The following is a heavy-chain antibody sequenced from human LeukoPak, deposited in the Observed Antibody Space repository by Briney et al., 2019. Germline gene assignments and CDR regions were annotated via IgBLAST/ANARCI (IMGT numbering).Heavy chain of an antibody. CDR1: GYTFTSYG. J-gene: IGHJ6*04. D-gene: IGHD3-10*02. CDR3: ASCSGVYSNYYYYGMDV. CDR2: ISAYNGNT. V-gene: IGHV1-18*01. Sequence: VASVKVSCKASGYTFTSYGISWVRQAPGQGLEWMGWISAYNGNTNYAQKLQGRVTMTTDTSTSTAYMELRSLRSDDTAVYYCASCSGVYSNYYYYGMDVGAKGTRVTVSS.